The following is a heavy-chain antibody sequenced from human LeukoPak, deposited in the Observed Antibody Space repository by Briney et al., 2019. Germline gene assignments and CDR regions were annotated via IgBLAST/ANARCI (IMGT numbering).Heavy chain of an antibody. D-gene: IGHD4-17*01. CDR1: GGTFSSYA. J-gene: IGHJ5*02. Sequence: EASVKVSCKASGGTFSSYATSWVRQAPGQGLEWMGGIIPIFGTANYAQKFQGRVTITADESTSTAYMELSSLRSEDTAVYYCARSTTGPSSSNWFDPWGQGTLVTVSS. CDR2: IIPIFGTA. CDR3: ARSTTGPSSSNWFDP. V-gene: IGHV1-69*13.